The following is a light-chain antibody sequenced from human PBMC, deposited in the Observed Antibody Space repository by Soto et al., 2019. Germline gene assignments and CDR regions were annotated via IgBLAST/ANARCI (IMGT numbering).Light chain of an antibody. J-gene: IGKJ1*01. CDR2: GTS. CDR1: HSISNDH. CDR3: QKYNSAPWT. Sequence: EIVVTRSQGTLSFAPVERATVCCTAIHSISNDHLAWYQQKPGQAPRLLIYGTSNRATGGIADRFSGSGSGTDFTLTISRLEPEDFAVYYCQKYNSAPWTCGQGTKGDIK. V-gene: IGKV3-20*01.